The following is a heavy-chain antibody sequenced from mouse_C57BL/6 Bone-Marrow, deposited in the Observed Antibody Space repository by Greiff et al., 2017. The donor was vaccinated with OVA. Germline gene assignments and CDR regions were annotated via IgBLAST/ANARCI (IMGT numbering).Heavy chain of an antibody. D-gene: IGHD1-1*01. CDR1: GYSITSGYY. V-gene: IGHV3-6*01. CDR2: ISYDGSN. J-gene: IGHJ2*01. Sequence: EVQLQESGPGLVKPSQSLSLTCSVTGYSITSGYYWNWIRQFPGNKLEWMGYISYDGSNNYNPSLKNRISITRDTSKNQFFLKLNSVTTEDTATYYCARENYGSSSPGFDYWGQGTTLTVSS. CDR3: ARENYGSSSPGFDY.